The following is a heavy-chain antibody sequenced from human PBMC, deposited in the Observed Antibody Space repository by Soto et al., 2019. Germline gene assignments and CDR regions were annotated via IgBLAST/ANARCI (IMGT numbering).Heavy chain of an antibody. CDR1: GYTFTSYG. Sequence: QVQLVQSGAEVKKPGASVKVSCKASGYTFTSYGISWVRQAPGQGLEWMGWISAYNGNTNYAQKLQGRVTMTTDTSTSTAYMELRSMRSDDPAVYYCARSPWTIEFVLGSFDYLGQGTLVTVSS. CDR3: ARSPWTIEFVLGSFDY. D-gene: IGHD6-6*01. CDR2: ISAYNGNT. J-gene: IGHJ4*02. V-gene: IGHV1-18*04.